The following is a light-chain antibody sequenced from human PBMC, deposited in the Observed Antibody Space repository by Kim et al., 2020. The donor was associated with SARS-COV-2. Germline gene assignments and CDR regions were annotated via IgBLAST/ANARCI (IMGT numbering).Light chain of an antibody. CDR1: QGVPSNY. V-gene: IGKV3-20*01. CDR3: QQYGKAPIT. CDR2: GAS. J-gene: IGKJ5*01. Sequence: LALSPGERVTLSCRASQGVPSNYLAWYQQRPGQAPRLLISGASNRATVIPGRFSGSGSGTDFTLTISRLEPEDFVMYYCQQYGKAPITFGQGTRLEIK.